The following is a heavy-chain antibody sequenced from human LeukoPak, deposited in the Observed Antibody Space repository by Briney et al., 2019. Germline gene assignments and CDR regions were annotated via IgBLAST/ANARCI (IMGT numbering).Heavy chain of an antibody. CDR3: VREYSSNSFDL. CDR2: INPNSGGT. D-gene: IGHD6-13*01. CDR1: GYTFTVNY. Sequence: RASVKVSCKASGYTFTVNYIHWVRQAPGQGLEWMGWINPNSGGTNYAQNFQGRITVTTDTSITTAYMELSRLRSDDTAVYYCVREYSSNSFDLWGQGTLVTVSS. V-gene: IGHV1-2*02. J-gene: IGHJ4*02.